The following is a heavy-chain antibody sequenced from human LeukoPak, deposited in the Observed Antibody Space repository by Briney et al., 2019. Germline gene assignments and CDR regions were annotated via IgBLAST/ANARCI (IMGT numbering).Heavy chain of an antibody. Sequence: GESLRLSCAASGFTFTTYWMHWVRQVPGKGLVWVARIKGDGSSTRHADSMKGRFTISRDNAKNTLYLQMNSLRDEDTAVYYCVREGLECSGSSCQRAAFDYWGQGTLVTVSS. D-gene: IGHD2-2*01. J-gene: IGHJ4*02. CDR3: VREGLECSGSSCQRAAFDY. CDR2: IKGDGSST. V-gene: IGHV3-74*01. CDR1: GFTFTTYW.